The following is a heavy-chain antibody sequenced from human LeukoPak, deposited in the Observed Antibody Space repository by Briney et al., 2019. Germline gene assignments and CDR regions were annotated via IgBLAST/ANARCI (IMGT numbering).Heavy chain of an antibody. CDR1: GFTFSSYG. V-gene: IGHV3-30*02. D-gene: IGHD3-10*01. CDR3: AKAVSMVRGKVADC. Sequence: GGSLRLSCAASGFTFSSYGMHWVRQAPGKGLEWVAFIRYDGSNKYYADSVKGRFTISRDNSKNTLYLQMNSLRAEDTAVYYCAKAVSMVRGKVADCWGQGTLVTVSS. CDR2: IRYDGSNK. J-gene: IGHJ4*02.